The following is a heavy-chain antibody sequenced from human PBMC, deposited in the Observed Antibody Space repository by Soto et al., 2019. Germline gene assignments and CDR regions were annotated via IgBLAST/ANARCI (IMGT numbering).Heavy chain of an antibody. J-gene: IGHJ4*02. V-gene: IGHV4-59*08. CDR1: GASITAYY. CDR3: ARHEDGGTYPLAY. CDR2: VHNSGRA. Sequence: QVQLQESGPGLVKPSETLSLTCAVSGASITAYYWAWVRQPPGKGLEYIGHVHNSGRADYNPSLRSRVTISVDTSRNQFSLRLNSVTAADTAVYFCARHEDGGTYPLAYWGQGTLVTVSS. D-gene: IGHD1-26*01.